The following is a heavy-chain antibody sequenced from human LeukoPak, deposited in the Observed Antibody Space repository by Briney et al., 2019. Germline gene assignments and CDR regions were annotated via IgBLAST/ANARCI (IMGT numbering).Heavy chain of an antibody. J-gene: IGHJ4*02. Sequence: GGSLRLSCAASGFTFSRYGMHWVRQAPGKGLEWVAVISYDGSNKYYADSVKGRFTISRDNSKNTLYLQMNSLRAEDTAVYYCAKDASGLLWFGELSFDYWGQGTLVTVSS. CDR3: AKDASGLLWFGELSFDY. V-gene: IGHV3-30*18. CDR2: ISYDGSNK. D-gene: IGHD3-10*01. CDR1: GFTFSRYG.